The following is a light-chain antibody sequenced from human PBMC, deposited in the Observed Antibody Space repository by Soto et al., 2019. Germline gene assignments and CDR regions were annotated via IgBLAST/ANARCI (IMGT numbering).Light chain of an antibody. CDR1: QSVTSNY. J-gene: IGKJ1*01. CDR3: HQYSNSLST. Sequence: DIVLTQSPGTLSLSPGERATLSCGASQSVTSNYLAWYQQKRGQAPRLLIYGASTRATGIPDRFSGSGSGTDFTLTISRLEPEDFAVYYCHQYSNSLSTVGQGTKVDSK. V-gene: IGKV3-20*01. CDR2: GAS.